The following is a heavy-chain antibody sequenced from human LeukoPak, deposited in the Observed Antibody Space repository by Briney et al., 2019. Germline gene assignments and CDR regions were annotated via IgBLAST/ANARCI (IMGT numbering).Heavy chain of an antibody. D-gene: IGHD6-13*01. CDR2: IYYSGST. Sequence: SETLSLTCTVSGGSISGYYWSWIRQPPGKGLEWIGYIYYSGSTNCNPSLKSRVTISVDTSKNQFSLKLNSVTAADTAVYYCARIIGAAGRRDWFDPWGQGTLSPSPQ. J-gene: IGHJ5*02. CDR1: GGSISGYY. V-gene: IGHV4-59*01. CDR3: ARIIGAAGRRDWFDP.